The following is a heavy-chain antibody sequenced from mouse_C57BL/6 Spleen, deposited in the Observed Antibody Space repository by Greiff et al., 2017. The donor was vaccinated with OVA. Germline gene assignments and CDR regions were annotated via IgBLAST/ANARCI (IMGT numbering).Heavy chain of an antibody. Sequence: EVKLVESGEGLVKPGGSLKLSCAASGFTFSSYAMSWVRQTPEKRLEWVAYISSGGDYIYYADPVKGRFTISRDNARNTLYLQMSSLKSEDTAMYYCTRGYYYYFDYWGQGTTLTVSS. CDR2: ISSGGDYI. D-gene: IGHD1-1*01. CDR1: GFTFSSYA. CDR3: TRGYYYYFDY. J-gene: IGHJ2*01. V-gene: IGHV5-9-1*02.